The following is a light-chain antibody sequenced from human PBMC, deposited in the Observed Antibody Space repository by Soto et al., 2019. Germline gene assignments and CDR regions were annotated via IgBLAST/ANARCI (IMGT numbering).Light chain of an antibody. J-gene: IGKJ2*01. CDR3: QQSDSTPYT. CDR2: AAS. CDR1: QSISSY. Sequence: DIQMTQSPSSLSASVGDRVTITCRASQSISSYLNWYQQKPGKAPKLLIYAASSLLSGVPSRFSGSGSGTDFTLTIASLQPEDFSTYYCQQSDSTPYTFGQGTKVDI. V-gene: IGKV1-39*01.